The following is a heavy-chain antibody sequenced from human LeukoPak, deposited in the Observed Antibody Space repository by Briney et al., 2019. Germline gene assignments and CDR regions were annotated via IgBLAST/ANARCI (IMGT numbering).Heavy chain of an antibody. Sequence: PGGSLRLSCAASGFTFSSYDMSWVRQAPGKGLEWVSGIYGSGTTYYADSVKGRFTISRDNSKNTVDLQMNSLRAEDTAVYYCAKETAYQFDYWGQGTLVTVSS. CDR1: GFTFSSYD. J-gene: IGHJ4*02. V-gene: IGHV3-23*01. CDR2: IYGSGTT. CDR3: AKETAYQFDY.